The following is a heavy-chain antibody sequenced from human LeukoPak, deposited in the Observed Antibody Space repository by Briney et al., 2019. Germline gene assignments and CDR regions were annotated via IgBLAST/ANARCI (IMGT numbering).Heavy chain of an antibody. CDR2: IRGKANSYAT. CDR1: GFTFSGSA. CDR3: TSWGGDYGDFKDY. Sequence: PGGSLKLSCAASGFTFSGSAMHWVRQASGKGLEWVGRIRGKANSYATAYAASVKGRFTISRDDSKNTAYLQMNSLKTEDTAVYYCTSWGGDYGDFKDYWGQGTLVTVSS. V-gene: IGHV3-73*01. J-gene: IGHJ4*02. D-gene: IGHD4-17*01.